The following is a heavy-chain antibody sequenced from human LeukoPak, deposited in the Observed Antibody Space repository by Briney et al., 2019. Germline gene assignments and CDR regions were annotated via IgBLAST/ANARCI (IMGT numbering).Heavy chain of an antibody. V-gene: IGHV3-23*01. CDR3: AKARLRDYDYVWRSYPRPINYYMDV. Sequence: GGSLRLSCAASGFTFSSYAMSWVRQAPGKGLEWVSAISGSGGSTYYADSVKGRFTISRDNSKNTLYLQMNSLRAEDTAVYYCAKARLRDYDYVWRSYPRPINYYMDVWGKGTTVTVSS. CDR2: ISGSGGST. J-gene: IGHJ6*03. D-gene: IGHD3-16*02. CDR1: GFTFSSYA.